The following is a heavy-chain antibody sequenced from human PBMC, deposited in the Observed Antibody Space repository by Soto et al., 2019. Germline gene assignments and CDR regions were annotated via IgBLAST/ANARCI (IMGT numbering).Heavy chain of an antibody. J-gene: IGHJ4*02. D-gene: IGHD2-15*01. CDR3: ARYRREAVAGYTLDN. Sequence: SETLSLTCTVSGGSSSSNYWTWIRQPPGKGLEWIGYVYNSGSTNYNPSLKSRATISDDTSKSQFSLKVNPMTAADTAVYYCARYRREAVAGYTLDNWGQGVLVTVSS. CDR2: VYNSGST. V-gene: IGHV4-59*01. CDR1: GGSSSSNY.